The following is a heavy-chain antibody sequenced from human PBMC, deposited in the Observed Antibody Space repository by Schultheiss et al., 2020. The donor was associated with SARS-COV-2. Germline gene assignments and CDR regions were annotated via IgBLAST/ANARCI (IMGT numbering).Heavy chain of an antibody. V-gene: IGHV4-59*01. J-gene: IGHJ4*02. CDR3: AKDGGEMLLWFGEIDY. CDR1: GGSINNYY. Sequence: SQTLSLTCTVSGGSINNYYWSWIRQPPGKGLEWIGYIYYTGSTNYNPSLKSRVTISVDTSKKQFSLRLSSVTAADTAVYYCAKDGGEMLLWFGEIDYWGQGTLVTVSS. D-gene: IGHD3-10*01. CDR2: IYYTGST.